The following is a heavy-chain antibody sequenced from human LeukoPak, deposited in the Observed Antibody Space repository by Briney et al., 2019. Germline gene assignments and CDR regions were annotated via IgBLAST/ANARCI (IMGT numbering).Heavy chain of an antibody. V-gene: IGHV3-11*01. CDR3: AKDMGSSGSDYFDY. Sequence: PGGSLRLSWAASGFTFSDFYMTWIRQAPGKGLEWVSYISGSAGTIYYADSVKGRFTISGDNAKNSLYLQMNSLRAEDTALYYCAKDMGSSGSDYFDYWGQGTLATVSS. D-gene: IGHD6-19*01. CDR2: ISGSAGTI. J-gene: IGHJ4*02. CDR1: GFTFSDFY.